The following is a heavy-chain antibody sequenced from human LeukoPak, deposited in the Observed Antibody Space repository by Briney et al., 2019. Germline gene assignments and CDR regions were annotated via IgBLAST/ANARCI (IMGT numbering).Heavy chain of an antibody. V-gene: IGHV1-69*13. CDR2: IIPIFGTA. CDR3: ARSAVAGTIINWFDP. D-gene: IGHD6-19*01. CDR1: GGTFSSYA. Sequence: SVKVSCKASGGTFSSYAISWVRQAPGQGLEWMGGIIPIFGTANYAQKFQGRVTITADESTSTAYMELSSLRSEDTAVYYCARSAVAGTIINWFDPWGQGTLVTVSS. J-gene: IGHJ5*02.